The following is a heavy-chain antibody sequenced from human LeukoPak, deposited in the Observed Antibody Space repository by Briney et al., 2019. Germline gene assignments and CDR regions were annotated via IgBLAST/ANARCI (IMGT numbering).Heavy chain of an antibody. CDR1: GFTFSSYS. Sequence: PGGSLRLSCAASGFTFSSYSMNWVRQAPGKGLEWVSYISSSSSTIYYADSVKGRFTISRDNAKNSLYLQMNSLRAEDTAVYYCARGDDILTVDGAFDIWGQGTMVTVSS. D-gene: IGHD3-9*01. CDR2: ISSSSSTI. J-gene: IGHJ3*02. CDR3: ARGDDILTVDGAFDI. V-gene: IGHV3-48*04.